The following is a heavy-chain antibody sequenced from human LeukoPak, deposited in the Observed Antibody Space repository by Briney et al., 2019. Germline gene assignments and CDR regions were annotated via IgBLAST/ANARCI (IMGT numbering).Heavy chain of an antibody. J-gene: IGHJ4*02. V-gene: IGHV1-69*06. Sequence: PAASVKVSCKASGGTFSSYAISWVRQAPGQGLEWMGGIIPIFGTANYAQKFQGRVTITADKSTSTAYMELSSLRSEDTAVYYCARGTTEVIVPPDGWGQGTLVTVSS. D-gene: IGHD2/OR15-2a*01. CDR1: GGTFSSYA. CDR2: IIPIFGTA. CDR3: ARGTTEVIVPPDG.